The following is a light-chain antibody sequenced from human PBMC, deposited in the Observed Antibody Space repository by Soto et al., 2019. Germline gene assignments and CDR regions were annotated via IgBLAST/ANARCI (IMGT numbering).Light chain of an antibody. J-gene: IGKJ3*01. Sequence: EIVLTQSPGTLSLSPGERATLSCRASQSVSSSYLAWYQQKPGQAPRLLIYGASSRATGIPDRFSGSGSGPDFTLTISRLDPEDFAVYYCQQYGSSLFTFGPGTKVDIK. CDR3: QQYGSSLFT. CDR1: QSVSSSY. CDR2: GAS. V-gene: IGKV3-20*01.